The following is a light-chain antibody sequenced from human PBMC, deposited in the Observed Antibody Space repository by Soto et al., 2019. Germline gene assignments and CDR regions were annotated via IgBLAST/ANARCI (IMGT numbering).Light chain of an antibody. J-gene: IGLJ3*02. V-gene: IGLV1-44*01. CDR1: SSNIGSNT. Sequence: QSVLTQPPSASGTPGQKVTISCAGSSSNIGSNTVNWHQQLPGTAPKLLMYSNSQRPSGVPDRFSGSKSGTSASLAISGLHSEDEADYYCATWDDSLNAWVFGGGTKVTVL. CDR3: ATWDDSLNAWV. CDR2: SNS.